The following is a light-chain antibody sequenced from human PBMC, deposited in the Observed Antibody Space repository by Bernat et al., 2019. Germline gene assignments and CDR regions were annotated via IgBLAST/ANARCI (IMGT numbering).Light chain of an antibody. CDR3: CSYAGNCFV. Sequence: QSALTQPRSVSGSPGQSVTISCTGTSSDVGDRNYVSWYQHHPGQAPKFIIYDVSKRPSGVPDRFSVSKSGPTASLTIAGLQADDEADYYCCSYAGNCFVFGTGTKVTVL. CDR1: SSDVGDRNY. J-gene: IGLJ1*01. V-gene: IGLV2-11*01. CDR2: DVS.